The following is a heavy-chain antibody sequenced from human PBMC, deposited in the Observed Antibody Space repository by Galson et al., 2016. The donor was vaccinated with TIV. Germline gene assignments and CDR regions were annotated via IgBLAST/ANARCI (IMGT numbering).Heavy chain of an antibody. CDR2: ICNDGTDT. CDR3: AKGSPRRVNAPDY. CDR1: GFSFSSFG. V-gene: IGHV3-30*18. Sequence: SLRLSCAAAGFSFSSFGMHWVRQDPGQGLEWVAGICNDGTDTYFSDSAKGRFTISRDNSKDMLYRQMRSLRAEDTAVYYCAKGSPRRVNAPDYWGQGTLVTVSS. D-gene: IGHD2-21*01. J-gene: IGHJ4*02.